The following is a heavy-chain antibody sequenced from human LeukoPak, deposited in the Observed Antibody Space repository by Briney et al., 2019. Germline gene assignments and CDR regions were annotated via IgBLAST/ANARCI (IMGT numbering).Heavy chain of an antibody. V-gene: IGHV5-51*01. CDR2: IYPGDSDT. D-gene: IGHD2-2*01. J-gene: IGHJ4*02. Sequence: LGESLKISCTTSGYSFTTYWIGWVRQVAGKDLEWMGIIYPGDSDTRYSPSFEGQVTISADKSTSTAYLQWSSLKASDTATYYCARHLSSTGGCCYVDYWGQGTLVTDSS. CDR3: ARHLSSTGGCCYVDY. CDR1: GYSFTTYW.